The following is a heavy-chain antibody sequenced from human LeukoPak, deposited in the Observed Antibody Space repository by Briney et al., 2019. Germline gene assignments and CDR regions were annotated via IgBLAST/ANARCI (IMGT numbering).Heavy chain of an antibody. J-gene: IGHJ4*02. CDR1: GGSISSGGYS. CDR3: ASSWYRRGLDY. CDR2: IYHSGST. Sequence: SQTLSLTSAVSGGSISSGGYSWSWIRQPPGKGLEWIGYIYHSGSTYYNPSLKSRVTISVDRSKNQFSLKLSSVTAADTAVYYCASSWYRRGLDYWGQGTLVTVSS. D-gene: IGHD6-13*01. V-gene: IGHV4-30-2*01.